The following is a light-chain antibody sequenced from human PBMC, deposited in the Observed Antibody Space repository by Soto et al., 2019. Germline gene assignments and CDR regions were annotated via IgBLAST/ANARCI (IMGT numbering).Light chain of an antibody. CDR3: CLYTASYAV. CDR2: DVS. J-gene: IGLJ3*02. CDR1: SSDVGGFAF. V-gene: IGLV2-11*01. Sequence: QSALTQPRSVSGSPGQSVAISCTATSSDVGGFAFVSWYQQHPGKAPKLVIYDVSKRPSWVPDRFSGSRSGDTASLTISGLQAEDEADYYCCLYTASYAVFGGGTKLTVL.